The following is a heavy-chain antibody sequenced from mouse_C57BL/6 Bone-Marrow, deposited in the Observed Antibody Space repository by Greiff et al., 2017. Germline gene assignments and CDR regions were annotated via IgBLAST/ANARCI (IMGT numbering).Heavy chain of an antibody. CDR2: IHPNSGST. J-gene: IGHJ3*01. CDR3: ARLQPWFAY. CDR1: GYTFTSYW. V-gene: IGHV1-64*01. Sequence: QVQLKESGAELVKPGASAKLSCKASGYTFTSYWMHWVKQRPGQGLEWIGMIHPNSGSTNYNEKFKSKATLTVDKSSSTAYMQLSRLTSEDSAVFYCARLQPWFAYWGQGTLVTVSA. D-gene: IGHD3-1*01.